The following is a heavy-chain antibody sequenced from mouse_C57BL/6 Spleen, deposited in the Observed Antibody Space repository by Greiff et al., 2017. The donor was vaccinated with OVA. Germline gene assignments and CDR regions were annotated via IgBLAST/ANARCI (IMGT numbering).Heavy chain of an antibody. D-gene: IGHD4-1*01. V-gene: IGHV10-1*01. Sequence: EVQGVESGGGLVQPKGSLKLSCAASGFSFNTYAMNWVRQAPGKGLEWVARIRSKSNNYATYYADSVKDRFTISRDDSESMLYLQMNNLKTEDTAMYYCVRQTGTWYFDYWGQGTTLTVSS. CDR1: GFSFNTYA. CDR2: IRSKSNNYAT. CDR3: VRQTGTWYFDY. J-gene: IGHJ2*01.